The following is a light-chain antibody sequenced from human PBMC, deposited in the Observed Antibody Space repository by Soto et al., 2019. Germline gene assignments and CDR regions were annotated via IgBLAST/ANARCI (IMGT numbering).Light chain of an antibody. J-gene: IGKJ4*01. Sequence: DIQMTQSPSSLSASVGDRVTITCQASQDISNLLNWYQEKPGKAPKLLIYDASNLQPGVPSRFSGSGSGTDFTFTISSLQPEDIATYYCQQYNNLPLTFGGGTKVEIK. CDR3: QQYNNLPLT. CDR2: DAS. CDR1: QDISNL. V-gene: IGKV1-33*01.